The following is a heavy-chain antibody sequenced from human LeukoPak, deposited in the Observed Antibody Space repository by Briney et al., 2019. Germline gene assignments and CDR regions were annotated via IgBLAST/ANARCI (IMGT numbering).Heavy chain of an antibody. CDR1: GGSISSYY. CDR3: ARGSKAAPGTFDY. D-gene: IGHD6-13*01. V-gene: IGHV4-59*01. Sequence: SETLSLTCTVSGGSISSYYWSWIRQPPGKGLEWIGYIYYTGSTDYNPSLKSRVAISVDTSKNQFSLKLSSVTAAHTAVYYCARGSKAAPGTFDYWGQGTLVTVSS. CDR2: IYYTGST. J-gene: IGHJ4*02.